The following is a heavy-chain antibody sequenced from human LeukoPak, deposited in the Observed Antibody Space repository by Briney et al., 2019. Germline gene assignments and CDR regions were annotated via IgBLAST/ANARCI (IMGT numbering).Heavy chain of an antibody. Sequence: SETLSLTCAVYGGSFSGYYWSWTRQPPGKGLEWIGEINHSGSTNYNPSLKSRVTISVDTSKNQFSLKLGSVTAADTAVYYCARVGPFMITFGGVNPWGQGALVTVSS. CDR1: GGSFSGYY. J-gene: IGHJ5*02. CDR3: ARVGPFMITFGGVNP. V-gene: IGHV4-34*01. D-gene: IGHD3-16*01. CDR2: INHSGST.